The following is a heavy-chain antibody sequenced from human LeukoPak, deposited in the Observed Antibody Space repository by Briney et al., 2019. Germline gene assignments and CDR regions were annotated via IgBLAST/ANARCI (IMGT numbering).Heavy chain of an antibody. J-gene: IGHJ4*02. V-gene: IGHV4-39*07. CDR2: INHSGST. CDR3: ARLRRGSGRLPHFDY. CDR1: GGSISSSSYY. D-gene: IGHD1-26*01. Sequence: KPSETLSLTCTVSGGSISSSSYYWSWIRQPPGKGLEWIGEINHSGSTNYNPSLKSRVTISVDTSKNQFSLKLSSVTAADTAVYYCARLRRGSGRLPHFDYWGQGTLVTVSS.